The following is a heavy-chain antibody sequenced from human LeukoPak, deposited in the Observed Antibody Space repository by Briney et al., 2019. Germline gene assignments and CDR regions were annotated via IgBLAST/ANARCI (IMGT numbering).Heavy chain of an antibody. Sequence: GGSLRLSCVASGFTFSSYAMHWVCQAPGKGLEWVALISYDGSNKYYADSVKGRFTISRDNSKNTLYLQMNSLRAEDTAVYYCARGGVYSSGSYYLYYFYYWGQGTPGPVSS. V-gene: IGHV3-30-3*01. D-gene: IGHD6-19*01. J-gene: IGHJ4*03. CDR1: GFTFSSYA. CDR3: ARGGVYSSGSYYLYYFYY. CDR2: ISYDGSNK.